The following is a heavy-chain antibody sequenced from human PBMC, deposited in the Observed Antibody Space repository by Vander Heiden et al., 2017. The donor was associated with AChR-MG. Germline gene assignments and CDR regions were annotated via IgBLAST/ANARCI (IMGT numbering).Heavy chain of an antibody. J-gene: IGHJ4*02. Sequence: QVQLQESGPGLVKPSETLSLTCTVSGGSVSSGSYYWSWIRQPPGKGLEWIGYIYYSGSTNYNPSLKSRVTISVDTSKNQFSLKLSSVTAADTAVYYCARDAPYYVWGSYRYPHYFDYWGQGTLVTVSS. CDR1: GGSVSSGSYY. CDR3: ARDAPYYVWGSYRYPHYFDY. V-gene: IGHV4-61*01. D-gene: IGHD3-16*02. CDR2: IYYSGST.